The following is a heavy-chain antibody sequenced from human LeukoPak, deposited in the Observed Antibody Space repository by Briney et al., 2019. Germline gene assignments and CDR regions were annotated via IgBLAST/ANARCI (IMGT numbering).Heavy chain of an antibody. J-gene: IGHJ4*02. D-gene: IGHD1-26*01. CDR3: ARVGRVGAFDY. V-gene: IGHV3-21*01. Sequence: GGSLRLSCAASGFTFSSYGMHWVRQAPGKGLEWVSSISSSSSYIYYADSVKGRFTISRDNAKNSLYLQMNSLRAEDTAVYYCARVGRVGAFDYWGQGTLVTVSS. CDR1: GFTFSSYG. CDR2: ISSSSSYI.